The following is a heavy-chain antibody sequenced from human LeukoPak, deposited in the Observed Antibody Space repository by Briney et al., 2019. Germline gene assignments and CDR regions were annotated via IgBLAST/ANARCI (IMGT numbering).Heavy chain of an antibody. J-gene: IGHJ4*02. Sequence: AGGSLRLSCAASEFTFSGYWMSWVRQAPGQGLEWVANIKEDGSEKRYVGSVKGRFTISRDNAKNSLYLQMNSLRADDTAVYYCARGTTITLLDYWGQGTLVTVSS. V-gene: IGHV3-7*03. CDR2: IKEDGSEK. CDR1: EFTFSGYW. CDR3: ARGTTITLLDY. D-gene: IGHD5-24*01.